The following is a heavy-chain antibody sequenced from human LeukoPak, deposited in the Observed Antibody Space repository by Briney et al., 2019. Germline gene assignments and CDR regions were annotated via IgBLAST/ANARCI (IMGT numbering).Heavy chain of an antibody. CDR3: ARDATGVAYGDYADY. J-gene: IGHJ4*02. CDR2: VNPNSGGT. Sequence: GASVKVSCKASGYTFTGYFIHWVRQAPGLGLEWMGWVNPNSGGTNYAQKFQGRVTITRDTSISTAYMQLSRLNSDDTAVYYCARDATGVAYGDYADYWGQGTVVTVSS. V-gene: IGHV1-2*02. D-gene: IGHD4-17*01. CDR1: GYTFTGYF.